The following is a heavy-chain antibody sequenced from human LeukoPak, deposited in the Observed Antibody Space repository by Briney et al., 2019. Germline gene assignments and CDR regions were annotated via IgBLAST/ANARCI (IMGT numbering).Heavy chain of an antibody. J-gene: IGHJ5*02. CDR1: GYPFINYY. Sequence: ASVKVSCKASGYPFINYYMHWVRQAPGQGLEWMGIINPSGGSTSYAQTFQGRVTMTRDTSTSTVYMELSSLRSEDTAVYYCARDYDYGDYVNWFDPWGQGTLVTVSS. CDR3: ARDYDYGDYVNWFDP. CDR2: INPSGGST. D-gene: IGHD4-17*01. V-gene: IGHV1-46*01.